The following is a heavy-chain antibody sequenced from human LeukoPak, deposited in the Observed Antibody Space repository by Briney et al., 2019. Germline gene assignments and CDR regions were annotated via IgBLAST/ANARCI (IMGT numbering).Heavy chain of an antibody. D-gene: IGHD3-9*01. CDR3: ARRLAQYDCFDP. J-gene: IGHJ5*02. CDR1: GDSVSSNSVT. CDR2: TYYRSTWYN. V-gene: IGHV6-1*01. Sequence: SQTLSLTCAISGDSVSSNSVTWNWIRQSPSRGLEWLGRTYYRSTWYNDYAVSVRGRITVNPDTSKNQFSLHLNSVTPEDTAVYYCARRLAQYDCFDPWGQGILVTVSS.